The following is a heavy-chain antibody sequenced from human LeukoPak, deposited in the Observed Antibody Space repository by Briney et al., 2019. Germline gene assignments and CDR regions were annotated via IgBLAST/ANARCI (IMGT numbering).Heavy chain of an antibody. D-gene: IGHD1-7*01. J-gene: IGHJ1*01. Sequence: WASVKVSCKTSGYIFSIYAMIWVRQALGQGLELMGWINTNTGNPTYAQGFTGRFVFSLDTSVSTAYLQITNLKAEDTAVYYCARDYTLTLGTTTYFQHWGQGTLVTVSS. CDR2: INTNTGNP. CDR1: GYIFSIYA. CDR3: ARDYTLTLGTTTYFQH. V-gene: IGHV7-4-1*02.